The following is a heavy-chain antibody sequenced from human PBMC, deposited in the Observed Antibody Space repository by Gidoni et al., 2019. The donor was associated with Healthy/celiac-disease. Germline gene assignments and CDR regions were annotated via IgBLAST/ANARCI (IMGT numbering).Heavy chain of an antibody. J-gene: IGHJ4*02. Sequence: QLKLHESGPGLVKPSENLSLTGTGSGGAISSSSYYWGWIRQPPGKGLEWMGNIYYSGSTYYNPSLKSRVSISVDTSKNQFSLKLSSVTAADTAVYYCASCSSGWYYFEYWGQGTLVTVSS. CDR2: IYYSGST. D-gene: IGHD6-19*01. V-gene: IGHV4-39*01. CDR1: GGAISSSSYY. CDR3: ASCSSGWYYFEY.